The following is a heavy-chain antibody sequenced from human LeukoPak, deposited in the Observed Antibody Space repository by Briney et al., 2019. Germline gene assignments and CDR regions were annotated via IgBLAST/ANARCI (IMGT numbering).Heavy chain of an antibody. CDR3: ARVSDFWSGNWFDP. CDR1: GGSISSYY. Sequence: SETLSLTCTVSGGSISSYYWSWIRQPAGKGLEWIGRIYTSGSTNYNPSLKSRVTMSVDTSKNQFSLKLSSVTAADTAVYYCARVSDFWSGNWFDPWGQGTLVTVSS. V-gene: IGHV4-4*07. D-gene: IGHD3-3*01. CDR2: IYTSGST. J-gene: IGHJ5*02.